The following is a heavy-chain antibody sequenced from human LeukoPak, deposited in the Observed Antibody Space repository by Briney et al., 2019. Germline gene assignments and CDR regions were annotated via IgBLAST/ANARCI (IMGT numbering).Heavy chain of an antibody. CDR3: ARSVYSTNVDS. D-gene: IGHD6-13*01. CDR1: GGSISSSSYY. Sequence: SETLSLTCTVSGGSISSSSYYWGWFRQPPGKGLEWIGRMYYSGSTYYNPSLKSRVAISVDTSKNQLSRKKSSVIAATAAVYSCARSVYSTNVDSWGQGTLVTVSS. J-gene: IGHJ4*02. CDR2: MYYSGST. V-gene: IGHV4-39*01.